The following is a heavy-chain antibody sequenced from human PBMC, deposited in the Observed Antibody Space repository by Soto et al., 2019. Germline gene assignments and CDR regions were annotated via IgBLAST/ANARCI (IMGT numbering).Heavy chain of an antibody. CDR1: GGSISSGGYY. CDR2: IYYSGST. J-gene: IGHJ5*02. Sequence: QVQLQESGPGLVKPLQTLSLTCTVSGGSISSGGYYWSWIRQHPGKGLEWIGYIYYSGSTYYNPSLKSRVXXSXDXXKNQFSLKLSSVTAADTAVYYCASSNCSGGSCYNPWGQGTLVTVSS. D-gene: IGHD2-15*01. V-gene: IGHV4-31*03. CDR3: ASSNCSGGSCYNP.